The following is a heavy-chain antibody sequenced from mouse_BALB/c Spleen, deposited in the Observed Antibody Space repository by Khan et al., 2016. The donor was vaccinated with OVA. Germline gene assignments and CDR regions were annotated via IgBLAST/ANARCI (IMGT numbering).Heavy chain of an antibody. V-gene: IGHV1-7*01. CDR3: TRDRIDY. CDR2: INPTSGYT. Sequence: QVQLQQSGAELVKPGASVKMSCKASGYTFTTYWMHWVKQRPGHGLEWIGYINPTSGYTDYNDKFKDRATLSADKSSSTAYMQLNSLTSEDSAVYYCTRDRIDYWGQGTTLTVSS. J-gene: IGHJ2*01. CDR1: GYTFTTYW.